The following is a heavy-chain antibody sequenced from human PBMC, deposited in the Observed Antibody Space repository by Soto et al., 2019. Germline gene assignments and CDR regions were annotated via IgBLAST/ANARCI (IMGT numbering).Heavy chain of an antibody. CDR3: STDSYDFVWGSYRFIQY. Sequence: GGSLRLSCEASGFLFNNAWMSWVRQPPGQGLEWVGRIKRKTDGATTDYAPPVRGRFTISRDDSKNTLYLQMNSLKTEDTAVYFCSTDSYDFVWGSYRFIQYRGQGTLVTVSS. J-gene: IGHJ4*02. CDR1: GFLFNNAW. D-gene: IGHD3-16*02. CDR2: IKRKTDGATT. V-gene: IGHV3-15*01.